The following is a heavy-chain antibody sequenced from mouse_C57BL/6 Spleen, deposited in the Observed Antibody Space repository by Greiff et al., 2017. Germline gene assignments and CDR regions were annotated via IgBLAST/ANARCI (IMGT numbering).Heavy chain of an antibody. V-gene: IGHV1-69*01. Sequence: QVQLQQPGAELVMPGASVKLSCKASGYTFTSYWMHWVKQRPGQGLEWIGEIDPSDSYTNYNQKFKGKSTLTVDKSSSTAYMQLSSLTSEDSAVYYCARWGSNYVGYFDYWGQGTTLTVSS. D-gene: IGHD2-5*01. J-gene: IGHJ2*01. CDR2: IDPSDSYT. CDR1: GYTFTSYW. CDR3: ARWGSNYVGYFDY.